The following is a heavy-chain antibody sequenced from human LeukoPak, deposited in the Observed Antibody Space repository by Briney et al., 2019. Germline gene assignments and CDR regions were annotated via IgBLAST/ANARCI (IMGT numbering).Heavy chain of an antibody. Sequence: GESLKISCKGSGYSFTSYWSGWVRQMPGKGLEWMGIIYPGDSDTRYSPSFQGQVAISADKSISTAYLQWSSLKASDTAMYYCARRGGDYDSSGYYFQHWGQGTLVTVSS. D-gene: IGHD3-22*01. CDR3: ARRGGDYDSSGYYFQH. CDR1: GYSFTSYW. J-gene: IGHJ1*01. V-gene: IGHV5-51*01. CDR2: IYPGDSDT.